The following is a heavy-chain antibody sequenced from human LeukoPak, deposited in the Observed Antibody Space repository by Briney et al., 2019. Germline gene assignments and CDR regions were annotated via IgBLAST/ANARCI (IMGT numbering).Heavy chain of an antibody. CDR3: ARDDSTYSSSWNNLYYYYGMDV. V-gene: IGHV1-69*13. J-gene: IGHJ6*02. CDR1: GGTFISYA. CDR2: IIPIFGTA. Sequence: GASVKVSCKASGGTFISYAISWVRQAPGQGLEWMGGIIPIFGTANYAQKFQGRVTITADESTSTAYMELSSLRSEDTAVYYCARDDSTYSSSWNNLYYYYGMDVWGQGTTVTVSS. D-gene: IGHD6-13*01.